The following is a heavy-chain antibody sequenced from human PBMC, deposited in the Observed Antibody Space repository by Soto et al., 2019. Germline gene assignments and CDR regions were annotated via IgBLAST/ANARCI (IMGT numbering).Heavy chain of an antibody. CDR3: ARAEYSGYGGAFDI. D-gene: IGHD5-12*01. J-gene: IGHJ3*02. CDR1: GGSISSYY. V-gene: IGHV4-59*01. Sequence: SETLSLTCTVSGGSISSYYWSWIRQPPGKGLEWIGYIYYSGSTNYNPSLKSRVTITVETSKNQFSLKLSSVTAADTAVYYCARAEYSGYGGAFDIWGQGTMVTVSS. CDR2: IYYSGST.